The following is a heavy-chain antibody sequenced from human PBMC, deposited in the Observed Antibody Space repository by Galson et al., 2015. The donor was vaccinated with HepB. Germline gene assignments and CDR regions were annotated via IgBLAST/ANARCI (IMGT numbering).Heavy chain of an antibody. V-gene: IGHV1-18*01. D-gene: IGHD6-19*01. CDR1: GYTFTSYG. Sequence: QSGAEVKKPGASVKVSCKASGYTFTSYGISWVRQAPGQGLEWMGWISAYNGNTNYAQKLQGRVTMTTDTSTSTAYMELSSLRSEDTAVYYCARDLPGYSSGWYVGADYWGQGTLVTVSS. CDR3: ARDLPGYSSGWYVGADY. CDR2: ISAYNGNT. J-gene: IGHJ4*02.